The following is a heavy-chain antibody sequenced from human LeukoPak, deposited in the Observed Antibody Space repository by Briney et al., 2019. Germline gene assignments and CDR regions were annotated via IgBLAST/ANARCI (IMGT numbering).Heavy chain of an antibody. CDR3: ARDTSTTLDY. CDR1: GVIFSSYV. J-gene: IGHJ4*02. D-gene: IGHD2-15*01. V-gene: IGHV3-30*04. Sequence: GGTLRLSCAASGVIFSSYVMQWGGQAPGKGGEWVAAISSDGSNKYYTDSVKGRFTISRDNSKNTLYLPMNSLRAEDTAEYYCARDTSTTLDYWGQGTLVTVSS. CDR2: ISSDGSNK.